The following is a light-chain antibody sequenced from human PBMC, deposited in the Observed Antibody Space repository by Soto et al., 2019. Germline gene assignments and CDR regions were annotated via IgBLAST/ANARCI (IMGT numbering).Light chain of an antibody. J-gene: IGKJ4*01. V-gene: IGKV1-9*01. Sequence: DVQLNQSPSVLSATDGDKVTMTCVASQALSNYLAWYQQKPGKAPDLLIYSASTLQSGVPSRFSGSGSETEFSLTIRALQPEDFATYYCQQLRRYPLTFGGGTKVDIK. CDR3: QQLRRYPLT. CDR1: QALSNY. CDR2: SAS.